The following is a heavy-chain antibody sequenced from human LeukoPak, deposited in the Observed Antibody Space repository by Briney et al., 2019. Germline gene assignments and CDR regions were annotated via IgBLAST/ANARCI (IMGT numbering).Heavy chain of an antibody. Sequence: PSETLSLTCAVYGGSFSGYYWSWIRQPPGKGPEWIGEINHSGSTNYNPSLKSRVTISVDTSKNQFSLKLSSVTAADTAVYYCASRGSYGSGSYYKDYWGQGTLVTVSS. J-gene: IGHJ4*02. CDR2: INHSGST. D-gene: IGHD3-10*01. CDR3: ASRGSYGSGSYYKDY. V-gene: IGHV4-34*01. CDR1: GGSFSGYY.